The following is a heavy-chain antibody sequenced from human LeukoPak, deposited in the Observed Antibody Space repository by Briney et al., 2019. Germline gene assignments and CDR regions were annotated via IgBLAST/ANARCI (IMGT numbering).Heavy chain of an antibody. J-gene: IGHJ4*02. CDR3: AKDLGVATADPVDY. V-gene: IGHV3-23*01. CDR2: ISGSGGST. Sequence: GGSLRLSCAASGFTFSSYSMNWVRQAPGKGLEWVSAISGSGGSTYYADSVKGQFTISRDNSKNTLYLQMNSLRAEDTAVYYCAKDLGVATADPVDYWGQGTLVTVSS. CDR1: GFTFSSYS. D-gene: IGHD2-15*01.